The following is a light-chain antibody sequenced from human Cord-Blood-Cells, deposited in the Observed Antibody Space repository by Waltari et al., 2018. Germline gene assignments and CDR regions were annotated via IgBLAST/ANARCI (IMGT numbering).Light chain of an antibody. Sequence: DIVMTQSPDSLAVSLGARATINCKSSQRVLYSSNNKNYLAWYQQTPGQPPKLLIYWASTRESGVPDRFSGSGSGTDFTLTISSLQAEDVAVYYCQQYYSTPLTFGGGTKVEIK. CDR1: QRVLYSSNNKNY. CDR3: QQYYSTPLT. J-gene: IGKJ4*01. CDR2: WAS. V-gene: IGKV4-1*01.